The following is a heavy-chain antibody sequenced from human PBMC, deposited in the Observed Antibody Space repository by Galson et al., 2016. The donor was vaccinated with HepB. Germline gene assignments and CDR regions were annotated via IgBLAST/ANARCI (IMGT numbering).Heavy chain of an antibody. V-gene: IGHV4-59*01. Sequence: LSLTCTVSGASISGYYLSWIRRPPGKGLEWIGYIYYSGRTNYNPSLKSRVTISVDTSKNQFSLKLSSVTAADTAVYYCARDDSGGWYGFHYGMDVWGQGTTVTVSS. CDR1: GASISGYY. CDR3: ARDDSGGWYGFHYGMDV. D-gene: IGHD6-19*01. CDR2: IYYSGRT. J-gene: IGHJ6*02.